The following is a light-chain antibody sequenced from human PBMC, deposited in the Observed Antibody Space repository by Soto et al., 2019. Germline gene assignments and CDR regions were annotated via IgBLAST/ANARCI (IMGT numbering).Light chain of an antibody. J-gene: IGKJ1*01. CDR3: QQDGSSPWT. CDR1: QSVSSNY. Sequence: EIGLTQSPGTLSLSPGERATLSCRASQSVSSNYLAWYQQKPGQAPRLLIYRASSRATGIPDRFSGSGSGTDFTLTISRLEPEDFAVYYCQQDGSSPWTFGQGTKVDIK. CDR2: RAS. V-gene: IGKV3-20*01.